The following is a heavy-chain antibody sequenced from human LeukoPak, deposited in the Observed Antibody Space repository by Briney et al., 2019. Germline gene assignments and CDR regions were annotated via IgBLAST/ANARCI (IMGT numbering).Heavy chain of an antibody. CDR1: GRPISSTSYY. J-gene: IGHJ4*02. V-gene: IGHV4-39*01. D-gene: IGHD6-13*01. CDR2: IYYSGIP. CDR3: AGSSSWYYFDS. Sequence: PSDTLSLTCTVSGRPISSTSYYWRWIRQPPGKGLEWIGTIYYSGIPYYNPSLKIRHTLSVYTSNNQFPLKLTSVTAADTAVYYCAGSSSWYYFDSWGQGTLVTVSS.